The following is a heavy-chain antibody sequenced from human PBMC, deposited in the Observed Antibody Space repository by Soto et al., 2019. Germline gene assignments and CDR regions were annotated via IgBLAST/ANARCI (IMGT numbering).Heavy chain of an antibody. V-gene: IGHV1-46*01. J-gene: IGHJ4*02. CDR3: ARDSTSTVVSSGPFDY. D-gene: IGHD2-15*01. CDR1: GYTFTSYY. Sequence: ASVKVSCKASGYTFTSYYMHWVRQAPGQGLEWMGIINPSGGSTSYAQKFQGRVTMTRDTSTSTVYMELSSLRSEDTAVYYCARDSTSTVVSSGPFDYWGQGTLVTVSS. CDR2: INPSGGST.